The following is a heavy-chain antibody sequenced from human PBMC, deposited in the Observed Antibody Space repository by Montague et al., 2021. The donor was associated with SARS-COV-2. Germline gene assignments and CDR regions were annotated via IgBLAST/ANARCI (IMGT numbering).Heavy chain of an antibody. CDR1: GGSISSSTYY. D-gene: IGHD3-3*01. V-gene: IGHV4-61*01. CDR3: ARDPWRITIFGVVTRYGMDV. Sequence: SETLSLTCTVSGGSISSSTYYWGWIRQPPGKGLEWIGYIYYSGSTNYNPSLKSRVTISVDTSKNQFSLKLSSVTAADTAVYYCARDPWRITIFGVVTRYGMDVWGQGTMVTVSS. CDR2: IYYSGST. J-gene: IGHJ6*02.